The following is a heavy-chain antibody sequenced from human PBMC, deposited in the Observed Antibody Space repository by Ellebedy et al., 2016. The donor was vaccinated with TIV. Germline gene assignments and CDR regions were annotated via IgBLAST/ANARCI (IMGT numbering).Heavy chain of an antibody. Sequence: MPSETLSLTCTVSGGSISSGGYYWSWIRQHPGKGLEWIGYIYYSGSTNYNPSLKSRVTISVDTSKNHFSLKLSSVTAADTAVYYCARGTPYIRGSGGNRTLFDYWGQGTLVTVSS. CDR2: IYYSGST. J-gene: IGHJ4*02. V-gene: IGHV4-61*03. D-gene: IGHD2-15*01. CDR3: ARGTPYIRGSGGNRTLFDY. CDR1: GGSISSGGYY.